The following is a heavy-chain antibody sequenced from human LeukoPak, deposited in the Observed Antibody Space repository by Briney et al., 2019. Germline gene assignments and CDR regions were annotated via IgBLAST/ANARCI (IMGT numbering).Heavy chain of an antibody. V-gene: IGHV3-30-3*01. CDR2: ISYDGSNK. CDR1: GGTFSSYA. J-gene: IGHJ4*02. CDR3: ARDHSSGYYTDY. D-gene: IGHD3-22*01. Sequence: SCKASGGTFSSYAMHWVRQAPGKGLEWVAVISYDGSNKYYADSVKGRFTISRDNSKNTLYLQMNSLRAEDTAVYYCARDHSSGYYTDYWGQGTLVTVSS.